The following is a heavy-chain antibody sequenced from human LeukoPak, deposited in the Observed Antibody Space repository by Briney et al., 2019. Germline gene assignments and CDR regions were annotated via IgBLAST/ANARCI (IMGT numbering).Heavy chain of an antibody. CDR3: ASLSGSYLKAFAY. V-gene: IGHV4-30-4*07. Sequence: PSETLSLTCAVSGGSISSGGYSWSWIRQPPGKGLEWIGYIYYSGSTYYNPSLKSRVTISVDTSKNQFSLKLSSVTAADTAVYYCASLSGSYLKAFAYWGQGTLVTVSS. CDR1: GGSISSGGYS. D-gene: IGHD1-26*01. J-gene: IGHJ4*02. CDR2: IYYSGST.